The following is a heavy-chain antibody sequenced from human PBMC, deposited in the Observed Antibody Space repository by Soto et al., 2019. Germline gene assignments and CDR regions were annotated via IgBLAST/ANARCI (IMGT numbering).Heavy chain of an antibody. D-gene: IGHD3-16*02. CDR3: ARGPFLRLGELSLFPYFDY. Sequence: PSETLSLTYTVSGGSISSGGYYWSWIRQHPGKGLEWIGYIYYSGSTYYNPSLKSRVTISVDTSKNQFSLKLSSVTAADTAVYYCARGPFLRLGELSLFPYFDYWGQGTLVTVSS. V-gene: IGHV4-31*03. J-gene: IGHJ4*02. CDR1: GGSISSGGYY. CDR2: IYYSGST.